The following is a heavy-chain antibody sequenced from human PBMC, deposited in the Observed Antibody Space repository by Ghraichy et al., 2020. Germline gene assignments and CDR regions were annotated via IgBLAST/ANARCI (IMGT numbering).Heavy chain of an antibody. J-gene: IGHJ4*02. CDR1: GFDFSDYE. V-gene: IGHV3-48*03. CDR3: AGGDYYYGNY. D-gene: IGHD3-10*01. CDR2: ISGSGSTT. Sequence: LSLTCAASGFDFSDYEMNWVRQAPGKGLEWVSHISGSGSTTNYADSVKGRFTVSRDNAKNSLYLQMNSLRVEDTAVYYCAGGDYYYGNYWGQGTLVSVSS.